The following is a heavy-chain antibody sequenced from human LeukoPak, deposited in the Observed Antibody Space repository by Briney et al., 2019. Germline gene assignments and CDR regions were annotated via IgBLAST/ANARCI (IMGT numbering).Heavy chain of an antibody. CDR2: IYYSGST. J-gene: IGHJ6*02. V-gene: IGHV4-59*08. D-gene: IGHD4-17*01. CDR1: GGSISSYY. CDR3: ARTPPLEGDYGAYVYYYYGMDV. Sequence: KPSETLSLTCTVSGGSISSYYWSWIRQPPGKGLEWIGYIYYSGSTNYNPSLKSRVTISVDTSKNQFSLKLSSVTAADTAVYYCARTPPLEGDYGAYVYYYYGMDVWGQGTTVTVSS.